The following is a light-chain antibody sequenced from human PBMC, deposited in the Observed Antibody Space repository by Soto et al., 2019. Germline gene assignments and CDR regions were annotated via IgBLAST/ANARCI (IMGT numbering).Light chain of an antibody. CDR1: QTVGTY. J-gene: IGKJ1*01. CDR2: GAS. Sequence: EIVMTQSPATLSVSPGERATLSCRASQTVGTYLAWYQQRPGQAPRLLIYGASTRATGVPARFSGSGSGTEFTLTISSLQSEDFALYYCLQYDNWPPWTFGQGTKVDI. V-gene: IGKV3-15*01. CDR3: LQYDNWPPWT.